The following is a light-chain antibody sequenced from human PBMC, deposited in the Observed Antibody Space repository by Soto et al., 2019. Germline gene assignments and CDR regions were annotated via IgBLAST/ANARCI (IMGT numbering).Light chain of an antibody. Sequence: EIVLTQSPGTLSLSPGERATLSCRASQSVSSSYLAWYQQKPGQAPRLLIYGASSRATGIPDRFSGSGSGTDFTLTISRLEPDDFAVYYCQQYXTFGQGTKV. CDR1: QSVSSSY. CDR3: QQYXT. J-gene: IGKJ1*01. V-gene: IGKV3-20*01. CDR2: GAS.